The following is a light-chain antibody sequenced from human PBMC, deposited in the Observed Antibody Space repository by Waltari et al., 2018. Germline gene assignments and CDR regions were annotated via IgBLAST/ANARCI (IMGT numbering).Light chain of an antibody. Sequence: DIQMTQSPSSVSASVGDRVTITCRASQDISSWLAWYQQKPGKAPKLLIYKASSLQSGVPSRFSGSGSGTDFTLTITNLQPEDFATYYCQQSNSFPVTFGQGTRQEIK. V-gene: IGKV1-12*01. CDR1: QDISSW. CDR2: KAS. CDR3: QQSNSFPVT. J-gene: IGKJ5*01.